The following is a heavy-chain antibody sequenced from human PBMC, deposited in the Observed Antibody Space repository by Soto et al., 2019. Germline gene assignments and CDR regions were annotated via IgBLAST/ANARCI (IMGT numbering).Heavy chain of an antibody. CDR1: GGSISSYY. Sequence: TSETLSLTCTVSGGSISSYYWSWIRQPAGKGLEWIGRIYDSGSTDYNPSLKSRVTMSVDTSKNQFSLKLSSVTAADTAVYYCARDVYGSTTSGYYYYYGMDVWGQGTTVTVSS. V-gene: IGHV4-4*07. CDR3: ARDVYGSTTSGYYYYYGMDV. D-gene: IGHD2-2*01. CDR2: IYDSGST. J-gene: IGHJ6*02.